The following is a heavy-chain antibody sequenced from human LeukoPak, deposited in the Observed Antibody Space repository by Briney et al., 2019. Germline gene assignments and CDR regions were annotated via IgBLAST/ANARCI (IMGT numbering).Heavy chain of an antibody. Sequence: AGGYLSFTSAASGFTCNNNHMSWLRQAPGKGLEWISVLSGSSVDTAYAEFVRGRITISRDNSRNTLYLQMNSLRAEDTAVYYCAKTICYTRGYYYDYWGQGTLVTVSS. CDR3: AKTICYTRGYYYDY. CDR1: GFTCNNNH. D-gene: IGHD3-22*01. CDR2: LSGSSVDT. V-gene: IGHV3-23*01. J-gene: IGHJ4*02.